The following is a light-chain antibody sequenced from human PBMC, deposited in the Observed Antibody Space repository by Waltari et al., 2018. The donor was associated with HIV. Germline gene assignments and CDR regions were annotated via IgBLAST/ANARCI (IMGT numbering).Light chain of an antibody. CDR2: DVN. CDR1: IPAVASSAP. V-gene: IGLV2-18*01. CDR3: CLYSGLSGFV. J-gene: IGLJ1*01. Sequence: QSALPHPPSVSGSPDQSVTISCHGTIPAVASSAPVSWYQQTPDRAPRPIIYDVNNRFSGVPHRFSGSKSGNKASLTISGLQTYDEGDYYCCLYSGLSGFVFGTGTTLTVI.